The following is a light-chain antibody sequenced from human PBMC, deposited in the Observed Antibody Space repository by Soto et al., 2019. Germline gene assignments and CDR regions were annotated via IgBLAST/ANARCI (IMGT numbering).Light chain of an antibody. V-gene: IGKV1-5*03. CDR2: KAS. Sequence: DIQMTQSPSTLSASVGDRVTITCRASQSVSSWLAWYQQKPGKAPNLLIYKASSLESGVPSRFSGSGSGTEFTLTISSLQPDDFATYYCQQYNSLWTVGQGTKVEIK. J-gene: IGKJ1*01. CDR3: QQYNSLWT. CDR1: QSVSSW.